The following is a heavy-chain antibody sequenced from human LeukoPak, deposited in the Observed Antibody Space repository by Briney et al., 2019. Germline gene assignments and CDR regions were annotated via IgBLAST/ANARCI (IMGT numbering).Heavy chain of an antibody. J-gene: IGHJ4*02. Sequence: GGSLRLSCEASGFSFSAAWMTWVHQAPGKGLEWVATIKNDGSDKYYVDSVKGRFTLSRDNAKNLVYLQMNSLRVEDTAVYYCVNLGYSDGGQGTLVTVSS. D-gene: IGHD5-12*01. CDR3: VNLGYSD. CDR1: GFSFSAAW. CDR2: IKNDGSDK. V-gene: IGHV3-7*01.